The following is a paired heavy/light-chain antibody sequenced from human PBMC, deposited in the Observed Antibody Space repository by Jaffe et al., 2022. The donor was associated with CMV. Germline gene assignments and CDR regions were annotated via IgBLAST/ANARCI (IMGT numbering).Heavy chain of an antibody. V-gene: IGHV1-69*09. D-gene: IGHD1-26*01. CDR3: ATDFWDSGSPDS. J-gene: IGHJ5*01. CDR1: GGTFRRNG. CDR2: IVPVLDIA. Sequence: QVQLVQSGAEVKKPGSSVKVSCKASGGTFRRNGISWVRQAPGQGLEWMGRIVPVLDIATYAQRFQGRVTITADKSTSSAYMDLNSLRSEDTAVYYCATDFWDSGSPDSWGQGTLVTVSS.
Light chain of an antibody. CDR3: ETWDSNTRV. J-gene: IGLJ3*02. CDR2: LEGSGNY. V-gene: IGLV4-60*03. CDR1: TGHSDYI. Sequence: QPVLTQSSSASASLGSSVKLTCTLSTGHSDYIIAWHQQQPGKAPRYLMKLEGSGNYNKGSGVPDRFSGSSSGADRYLTISNLHSVDEATYSCETWDSNTRVFGGGTKLTVL.